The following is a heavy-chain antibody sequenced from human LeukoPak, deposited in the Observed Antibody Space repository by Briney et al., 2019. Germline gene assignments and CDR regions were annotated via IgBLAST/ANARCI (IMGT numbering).Heavy chain of an antibody. J-gene: IGHJ6*03. Sequence: PGGSLRLSCAASGFTFSNAWMSWVRQAPGKGLEWVGRIKSKTDGGTTDYAAPVKGRFTISRDDSKNTLYLQMNSLKTEDTAVYYCTTTELPPRTISLPDYYYYMDVWGKGTTVTVSS. D-gene: IGHD3-9*01. V-gene: IGHV3-15*01. CDR3: TTTELPPRTISLPDYYYYMDV. CDR1: GFTFSNAW. CDR2: IKSKTDGGTT.